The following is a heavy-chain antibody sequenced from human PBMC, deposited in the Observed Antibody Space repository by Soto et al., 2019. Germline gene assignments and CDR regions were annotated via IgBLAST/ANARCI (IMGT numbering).Heavy chain of an antibody. Sequence: PSETLSLTCTVSGGSISSSSYYVGWIRQPPGKGLEWIRSIYYSGSTYYNPSLKSRVTISVDTSKNQFSLKLSSVTAADTAVYYCARNNVDTEIDYWGQGTLVTVSS. CDR3: ARNNVDTEIDY. CDR1: GGSISSSSYY. V-gene: IGHV4-39*01. D-gene: IGHD5-18*01. CDR2: IYYSGST. J-gene: IGHJ4*02.